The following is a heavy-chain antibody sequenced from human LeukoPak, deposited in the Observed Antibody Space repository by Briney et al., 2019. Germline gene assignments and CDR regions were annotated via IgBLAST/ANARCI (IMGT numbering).Heavy chain of an antibody. J-gene: IGHJ6*02. CDR2: ISGSGGST. CDR3: AKAVSCSSTSCYRSYGMDV. D-gene: IGHD2-2*02. V-gene: IGHV3-23*01. Sequence: GGSLRLSCAASGFTFSSYGMSWVRQAPGKGLEWVSGISGSGGSTYYADSVKGRFTISRDDSKNTLYLQMNSLRAEDTAVYYCAKAVSCSSTSCYRSYGMDVWGQGTTVTVSS. CDR1: GFTFSSYG.